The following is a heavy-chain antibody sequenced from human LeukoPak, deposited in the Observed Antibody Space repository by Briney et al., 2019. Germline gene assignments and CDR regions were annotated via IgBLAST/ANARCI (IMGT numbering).Heavy chain of an antibody. CDR1: GGSFSGYY. CDR2: INHSGST. J-gene: IGHJ4*02. Sequence: PSETLSLTCAVYGGSFSGYYWSWIRQPPGKGLEWIGEINHSGSTNYNPSLKSRVTISVDTSKNQFSLKLSSVTAADTAVYYCARGWQVATGGFDYRGQGTLVTVSS. CDR3: ARGWQVATGGFDY. D-gene: IGHD2-15*01. V-gene: IGHV4-34*01.